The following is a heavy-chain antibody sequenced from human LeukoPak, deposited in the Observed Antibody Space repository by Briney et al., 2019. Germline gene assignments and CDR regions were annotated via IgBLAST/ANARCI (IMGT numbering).Heavy chain of an antibody. D-gene: IGHD6-6*01. Sequence: GGSLRLSCEASGFSFSSYWMTWVRQPPGKGPEWVANIKQDESERYSVESVKGRFTISRDKAKNSGYLHMTNLRAEDTALYYCARDLVEGLDYWGQGTLVTVSS. V-gene: IGHV3-7*01. J-gene: IGHJ4*02. CDR3: ARDLVEGLDY. CDR1: GFSFSSYW. CDR2: IKQDESER.